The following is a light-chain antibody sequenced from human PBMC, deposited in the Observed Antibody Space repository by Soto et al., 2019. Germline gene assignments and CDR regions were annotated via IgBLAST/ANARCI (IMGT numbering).Light chain of an antibody. CDR2: SAS. Sequence: EIVMTQSPATLSVSPGERATLSCGASQTISSKLAWYQQKPGQPPSLHISSASTRASGIPARFSGSGSGTEFTLTISSLQSEDFAVYYGQEYNNWPLTFGGGTRVEIK. CDR3: QEYNNWPLT. CDR1: QTISSK. J-gene: IGKJ4*01. V-gene: IGKV3-15*01.